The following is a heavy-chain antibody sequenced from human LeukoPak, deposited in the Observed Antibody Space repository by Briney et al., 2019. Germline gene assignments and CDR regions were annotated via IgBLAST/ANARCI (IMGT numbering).Heavy chain of an antibody. CDR3: AREGGDAWSP. CDR2: IYRSGHT. V-gene: IGHV4-4*07. CDR1: GHPINGYL. J-gene: IGHJ5*02. D-gene: IGHD2-21*01. Sequence: ADTLSLPCTVSGHPINGYLWRWLPQPAGKGPEWLGRIYRSGHTNYNPSRRSRVTMSVDTSTNQFFLNLTSMAAADTAVYYCAREGGDAWSPWGQGTLVTVSS.